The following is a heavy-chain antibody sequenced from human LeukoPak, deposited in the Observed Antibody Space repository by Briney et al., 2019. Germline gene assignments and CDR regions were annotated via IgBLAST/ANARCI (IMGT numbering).Heavy chain of an antibody. Sequence: GGSLRLSCAASGFTLSDYAMTRVRQAPGKGLEWVSTISDSGGSTFYADSVKGRFTISRDNSKNTLFLQINSLRAEDTAIYYCAGLYGGSYAYWGQGTLVTVSS. CDR1: GFTLSDYA. CDR2: ISDSGGST. V-gene: IGHV3-23*01. D-gene: IGHD1-26*01. J-gene: IGHJ4*02. CDR3: AGLYGGSYAY.